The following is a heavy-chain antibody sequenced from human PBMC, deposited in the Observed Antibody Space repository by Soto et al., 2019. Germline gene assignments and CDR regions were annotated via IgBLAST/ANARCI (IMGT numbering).Heavy chain of an antibody. V-gene: IGHV4-39*01. D-gene: IGHD1-1*01. CDR3: CRLYYWMVAPAPYFDH. CDR1: VESISSSTYY. CDR2: IYHSVST. J-gene: IGHJ4*02. Sequence: SETRSPTCSLSVESISSSTYYWDRVRQHGGKGLEYIGGIYHSVSTFYNPSIKRRVTITVDASRNQFSLKLTSVTGAETTLYSCCRLYYWMVAPAPYFDHWGQGTLVTGSS.